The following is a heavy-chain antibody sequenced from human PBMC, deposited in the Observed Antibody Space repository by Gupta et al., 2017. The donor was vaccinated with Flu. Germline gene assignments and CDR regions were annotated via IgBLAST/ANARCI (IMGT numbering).Heavy chain of an antibody. CDR1: GFTFSSYA. Sequence: EVQLLESGGGLVQPGGSLRLSCAASGFTFSSYAMSWVRQAPGKGLEWVSAISGSGGSTYYADSVKGRFTISRDNSKNTLYLQMNSLRAEDTAVYYCASRKRYKQWLAYYFDYWGQGTLVTVSS. CDR3: ASRKRYKQWLAYYFDY. V-gene: IGHV3-23*01. J-gene: IGHJ4*02. CDR2: ISGSGGST. D-gene: IGHD6-19*01.